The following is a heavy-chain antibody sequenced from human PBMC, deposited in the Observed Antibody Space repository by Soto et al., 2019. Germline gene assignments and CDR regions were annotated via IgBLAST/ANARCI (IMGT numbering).Heavy chain of an antibody. D-gene: IGHD1-1*01. CDR3: ARLPGEPETGTKGRFDP. V-gene: IGHV5-51*01. CDR2: IYPGDSDT. CDR1: GYSFTSYW. Sequence: GESLKISCKGSGYSFTSYWIGWVRQMPGKGLEWMGIIYPGDSDTRYSPSFQGQVTISADKSISTAYLQWSSLKASDTAMYYCARLPGEPETGTKGRFDPWGQGTLVTVSS. J-gene: IGHJ5*02.